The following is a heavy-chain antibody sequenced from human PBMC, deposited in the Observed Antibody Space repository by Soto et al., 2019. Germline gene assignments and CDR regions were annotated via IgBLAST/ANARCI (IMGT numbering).Heavy chain of an antibody. J-gene: IGHJ4*02. D-gene: IGHD4-4*01. CDR1: GYSFSTYS. CDR3: ARRDSSGSFDY. Sequence: ASVKVSCKASGYSFSTYSMHWVRQAPGQGLEWMGWINPDSGGTNYAKKFQGRVTMTRDTSSSTVYMELRSVTSDDRAVYYCARRDSSGSFDYWGQGTLVTVSS. CDR2: INPDSGGT. V-gene: IGHV1-2*02.